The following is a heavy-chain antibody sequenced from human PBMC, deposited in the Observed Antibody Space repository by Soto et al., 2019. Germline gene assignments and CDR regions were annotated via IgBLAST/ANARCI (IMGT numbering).Heavy chain of an antibody. D-gene: IGHD3-3*01. CDR2: ISYDGSNK. V-gene: IGHV3-30-3*01. CDR3: FTFSEFPMTFDY. J-gene: IGHJ4*02. CDR1: GFTFSSYA. Sequence: PGGSLRLSCAASGFTFSSYAMHWVRQAPGKGLEWVAVISYDGSNKYYADSVKGRFTISRDNSKNTLYLQMNSLRAEDTAVYYCFTFSEFPMTFDYWGQGTLVTAPQ.